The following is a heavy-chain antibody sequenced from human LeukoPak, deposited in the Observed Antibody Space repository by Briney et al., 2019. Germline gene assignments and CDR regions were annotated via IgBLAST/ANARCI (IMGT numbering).Heavy chain of an antibody. D-gene: IGHD5-18*01. CDR3: ARAGKSAMASPPLVDY. CDR1: GGSISSYY. V-gene: IGHV4-59*01. CDR2: IYYSGST. J-gene: IGHJ4*02. Sequence: SETLSLTCTVSGGSISSYYWSWIRQPPGKGLEWIGYIYYSGSTNYNPSLKSRVTISVDTSKNQFSLKPSSVTAADTAVYYCARAGKSAMASPPLVDYWGQGTLATVSS.